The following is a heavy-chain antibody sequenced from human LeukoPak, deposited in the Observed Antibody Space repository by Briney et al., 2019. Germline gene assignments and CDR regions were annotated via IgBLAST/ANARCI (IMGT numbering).Heavy chain of an antibody. Sequence: SETLSLTCTVSGDSISTYYWSWIRQPAGKGLEWIGRIFTSGSTNYNPSLKSRVTISVDTSKNQFSLKLSSVTAADTAVYYCARHRGSGSPYFDYWGQGTLVTVSS. D-gene: IGHD3-10*01. V-gene: IGHV4-4*07. CDR3: ARHRGSGSPYFDY. CDR2: IFTSGST. J-gene: IGHJ4*02. CDR1: GDSISTYY.